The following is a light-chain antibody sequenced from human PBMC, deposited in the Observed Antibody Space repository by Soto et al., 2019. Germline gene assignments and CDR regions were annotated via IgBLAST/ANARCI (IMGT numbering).Light chain of an antibody. CDR1: QGIRNE. CDR3: LQDFDYPRT. J-gene: IGKJ1*01. V-gene: IGKV1-6*01. Sequence: ATQMTQSPSSLSASVGDTVTITCRASQGIRNELAWYQQAPGKAPKLLIYAASSVQSGVPSRFSGSGSDTEFTLTISSLQPEDFATYYCLQDFDYPRTFGQGTKVEI. CDR2: AAS.